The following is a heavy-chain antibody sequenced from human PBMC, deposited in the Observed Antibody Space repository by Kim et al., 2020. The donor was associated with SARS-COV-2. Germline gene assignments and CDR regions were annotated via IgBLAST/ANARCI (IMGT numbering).Heavy chain of an antibody. Sequence: GRAKNYVDSVKGRYTISRDNAKHSLYLQMDSLRAEDTAVYYCARGKFVLGVWGPGPSVTVSS. J-gene: IGHJ6*02. CDR3: ARGKFVLGV. V-gene: IGHV3-7*01. CDR2: GRAK.